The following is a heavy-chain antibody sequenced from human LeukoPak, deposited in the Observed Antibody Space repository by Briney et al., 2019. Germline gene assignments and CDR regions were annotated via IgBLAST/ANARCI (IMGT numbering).Heavy chain of an antibody. J-gene: IGHJ4*02. V-gene: IGHV4-34*01. CDR1: GGSFSGYY. D-gene: IGHD1-1*01. Sequence: SETLSLTCAVYGGSFSGYYWSWIRQPPGKGLEWIGEINHSGSTNYNPSLKSRVTISVDTSKNQISLKPGSDTGADTAVYYRAGYNGQPDNWGQGTLVTVSS. CDR3: AGYNGQPDN. CDR2: INHSGST.